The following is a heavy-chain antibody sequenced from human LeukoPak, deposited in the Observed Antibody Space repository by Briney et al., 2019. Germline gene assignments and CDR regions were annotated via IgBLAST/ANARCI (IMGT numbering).Heavy chain of an antibody. Sequence: GASVKVSCKASGYTFTSYGISWVRQAPGQGLEWMGWISAYNGNTNYAQKLQGRVTMTTDTSTSTAYMELRSLRSDDTAVYYCARDDVDIVVVPADIPTEYFEHWGQGTLVTVSS. CDR1: GYTFTSYG. D-gene: IGHD2-2*03. V-gene: IGHV1-18*01. J-gene: IGHJ1*01. CDR3: ARDDVDIVVVPADIPTEYFEH. CDR2: ISAYNGNT.